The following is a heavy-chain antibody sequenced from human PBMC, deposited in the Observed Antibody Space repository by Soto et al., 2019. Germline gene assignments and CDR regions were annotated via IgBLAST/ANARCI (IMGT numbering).Heavy chain of an antibody. CDR3: GREGTIGHLDS. CDR2: IKSDGIST. Sequence: EVQLVESGGGLVQPGGSLRLSCAASGFMFSNYWMHWVRQAPGKGLVWVSRIKSDGISTGYADSVKGRFTISRDDAKSTLYLQMSSLRVDDTAVYYCGREGTIGHLDSWGQGTLVTVSS. V-gene: IGHV3-74*01. CDR1: GFMFSNYW. D-gene: IGHD2-2*01. J-gene: IGHJ4*02.